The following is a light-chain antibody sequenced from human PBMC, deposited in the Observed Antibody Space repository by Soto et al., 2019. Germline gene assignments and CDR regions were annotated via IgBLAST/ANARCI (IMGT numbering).Light chain of an antibody. CDR2: GAS. CDR3: QQYGSSPIT. V-gene: IGKV3-20*01. Sequence: EIVLTQSPGTLSLSPGERATLSCRASQSVTNNYLAWYQQKPGQAPRLLIYGASTRATGILVRFSGGGSGTDFTLTISRLEPEDFAVYYCQQYGSSPITFGQGPRLEIK. CDR1: QSVTNNY. J-gene: IGKJ5*01.